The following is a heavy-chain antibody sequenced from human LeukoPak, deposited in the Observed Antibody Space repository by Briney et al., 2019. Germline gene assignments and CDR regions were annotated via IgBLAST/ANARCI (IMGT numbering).Heavy chain of an antibody. CDR1: GVSISSYY. J-gene: IGHJ4*02. CDR3: AREALRRPRYYFDY. CDR2: ICYSGST. Sequence: PSETLSLTCTVSGVSISSYYWSWIRQPPGKGLEWIGYICYSGSTNCNPSLKSRVTISADTSKNQFSLKLSSVTAADTAVYYCAREALRRPRYYFDYWGQGTLVTVSS. D-gene: IGHD3-16*02. V-gene: IGHV4-59*01.